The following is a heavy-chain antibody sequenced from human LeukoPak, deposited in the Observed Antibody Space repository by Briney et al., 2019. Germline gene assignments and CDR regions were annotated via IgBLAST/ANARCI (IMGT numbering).Heavy chain of an antibody. J-gene: IGHJ2*01. Sequence: SQTLSLTCTVSGGSISSGGYYWTWIRQPPGKGLECIGYIYHSGSTYYNPSLKSRVTISLDRSKNQFSLKLSSVTAADTAVYYCARDRSWESEVIVVQGGSYFDLWGRGTQVTVSS. CDR2: IYHSGST. CDR1: GGSISSGGYY. V-gene: IGHV4-30-2*01. CDR3: ARDRSWESEVIVVQGGSYFDL. D-gene: IGHD3-16*02.